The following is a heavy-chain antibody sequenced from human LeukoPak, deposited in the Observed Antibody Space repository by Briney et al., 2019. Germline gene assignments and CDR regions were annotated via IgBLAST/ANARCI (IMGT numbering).Heavy chain of an antibody. D-gene: IGHD5-24*01. CDR3: AKGTIKGTPKYYFYN. Sequence: GGSLRLSCAASGFTFDDYAMHWVRQAPGKGLEWVSGISWDSGSMGYADSMEGRFTISRDNAKNSLYLQMNSLRAEDTALYYCAKGTIKGTPKYYFYNWGQGTLVTVSS. CDR2: ISWDSGSM. V-gene: IGHV3-9*01. J-gene: IGHJ4*02. CDR1: GFTFDDYA.